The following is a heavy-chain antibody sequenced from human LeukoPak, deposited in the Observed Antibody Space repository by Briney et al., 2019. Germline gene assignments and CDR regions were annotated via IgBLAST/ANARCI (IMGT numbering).Heavy chain of an antibody. CDR3: AREDGYNPFDY. Sequence: GGSLRLSCAASGFTFSSYSMNWVRQAPGKGLEWVANIKQDGSEKYYVDSVKGRFTISRDNAKNSLYLQMNSLRAEDTAVYYCAREDGYNPFDYWGQGTLVTVSS. CDR1: GFTFSSYS. V-gene: IGHV3-7*01. D-gene: IGHD5-24*01. CDR2: IKQDGSEK. J-gene: IGHJ4*02.